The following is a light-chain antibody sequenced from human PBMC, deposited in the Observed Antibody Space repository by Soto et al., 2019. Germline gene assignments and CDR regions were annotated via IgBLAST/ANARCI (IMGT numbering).Light chain of an antibody. J-gene: IGLJ3*02. V-gene: IGLV2-14*01. CDR1: SSDVGGYNY. Sequence: QSVLTQPASVSGSPGPSISISCTGTSSDVGGYNYVSWYQQHPGKAPKLMIYDVTNRPSGISSRFSGSKSANTASLTISGLQAEDEADYYCSSYTRSSTVVFGGGTQLTVL. CDR2: DVT. CDR3: SSYTRSSTVV.